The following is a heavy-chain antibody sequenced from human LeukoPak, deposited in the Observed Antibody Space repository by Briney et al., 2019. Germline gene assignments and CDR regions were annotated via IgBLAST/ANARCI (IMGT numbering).Heavy chain of an antibody. CDR1: GLTFNNYN. J-gene: IGHJ6*03. CDR2: ISRFSCSYI. V-gene: IGHV3-21*01. Sequence: GVSLTLFCAASGLTFNNYNAHWVRHSPGGGLVGLSSISRFSCSYIYYADSVKGRFTISRDNARNSLYLQMNSLRAEDTAVYYCAREHSGYDFPGRDYYYMDVWGKGTTVTVSS. CDR3: AREHSGYDFPGRDYYYMDV. D-gene: IGHD5-12*01.